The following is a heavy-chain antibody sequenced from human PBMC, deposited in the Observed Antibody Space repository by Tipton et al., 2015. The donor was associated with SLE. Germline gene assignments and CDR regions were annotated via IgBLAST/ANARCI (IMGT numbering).Heavy chain of an antibody. CDR3: ARVPYYYDSSGYSYYFDY. CDR2: IYYSGST. J-gene: IGHJ4*02. D-gene: IGHD3-22*01. V-gene: IGHV4-59*08. Sequence: LRLSCTVSGGSISSYYWSWIRQPPGKGLEWIGYIYYSGSTYYNPSLKSRVTISVDTSKNQFSLKLSSVTAADTAVYYCARVPYYYDSSGYSYYFDYWGQGTLVTVSS. CDR1: GGSISSYY.